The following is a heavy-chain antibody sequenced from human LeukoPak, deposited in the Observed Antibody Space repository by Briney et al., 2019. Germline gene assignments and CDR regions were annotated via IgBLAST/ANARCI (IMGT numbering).Heavy chain of an antibody. Sequence: PGGSLRLSCAASGXTFSNYAMSWVRQAPGKGLEWVAVISYDGNDKYQADSVKGRFTISRDNSKNTLYLQMNSLRAADTAVYYCAKDRDILGASYYFDYWGQGALVTVSS. J-gene: IGHJ4*02. CDR1: GXTFSNYA. CDR3: AKDRDILGASYYFDY. V-gene: IGHV3-30*18. CDR2: ISYDGNDK. D-gene: IGHD1-26*01.